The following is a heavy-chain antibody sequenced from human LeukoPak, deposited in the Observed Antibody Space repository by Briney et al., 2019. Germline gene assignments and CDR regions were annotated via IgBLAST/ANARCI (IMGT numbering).Heavy chain of an antibody. CDR2: ISWNSGTI. V-gene: IGHV3-9*03. CDR1: GFTFDDYA. J-gene: IGHJ5*02. Sequence: HSGGSLRLSCAASGFTFDDYAMHWVRQAPGKGLEWVSGISWNSGTIGYADSVEGRFTISRDNAKNSLYLQMNSLRDDDMALYYCARGNSGSYSQDWFDPWGQGTLVTVSS. CDR3: ARGNSGSYSQDWFDP. D-gene: IGHD1-26*01.